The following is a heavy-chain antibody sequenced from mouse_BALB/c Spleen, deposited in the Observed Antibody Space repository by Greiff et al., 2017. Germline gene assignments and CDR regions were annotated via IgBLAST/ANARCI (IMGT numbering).Heavy chain of an antibody. CDR2: INSNGGST. CDR3: ARDYYGYWFAY. CDR1: GFTFSSYG. D-gene: IGHD1-2*01. V-gene: IGHV5-6-3*01. Sequence: EVNVVESGGGLVQPGGSLKLSCAASGFTFSSYGMSWVRQTPDKRLELVATINSNGGSTYYPDSVKGRFTISRDNAKNTLYLQMSSLKSEDTAMYYCARDYYGYWFAYWGQGTLVTVSA. J-gene: IGHJ3*01.